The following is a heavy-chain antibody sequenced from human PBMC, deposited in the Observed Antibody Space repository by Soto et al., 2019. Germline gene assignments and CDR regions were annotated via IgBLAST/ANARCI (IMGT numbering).Heavy chain of an antibody. CDR2: ISAYNGNT. CDR3: ARAGYDYIWGSYRYHDAFDI. Sequence: ASVKVSCKASGYTFTSYGISWVRQAPGQGLEWMGWISAYNGNTNYAQKLQGRVTMTTDTSTSTAYIEMRSLRYDDTAVYYCARAGYDYIWGSYRYHDAFDIWGQGTMVTVSS. V-gene: IGHV1-18*01. CDR1: GYTFTSYG. D-gene: IGHD3-16*02. J-gene: IGHJ3*02.